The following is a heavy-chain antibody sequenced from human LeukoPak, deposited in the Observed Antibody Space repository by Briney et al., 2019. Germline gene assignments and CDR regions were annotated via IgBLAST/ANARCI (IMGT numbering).Heavy chain of an antibody. D-gene: IGHD3-3*01. CDR1: GGTFSSYA. V-gene: IGHV1-69*06. CDR2: IIPIFGTA. Sequence: SVKVSCKASGGTFSSYAISWVRQAPGQGLERMGGIIPIFGTANYAQKFQGRVTITADKSTSTAYMELSSLRSEDTAVYYCARGEHITIFGVVITLDYWGQGTLVTVSS. J-gene: IGHJ4*02. CDR3: ARGEHITIFGVVITLDY.